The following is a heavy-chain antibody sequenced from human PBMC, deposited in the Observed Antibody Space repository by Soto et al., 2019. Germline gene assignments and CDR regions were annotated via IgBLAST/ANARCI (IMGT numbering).Heavy chain of an antibody. Sequence: GGSLRLSCAASGFTFDNYAMYWVRQAPGKGLEWVSGIGWNSYTINYADSVKGRFTISRDNAKNSLYLQMNSLRVEDTALYYCARGYSGFGASSYFDYWGQGTLVTVSS. V-gene: IGHV3-9*01. CDR2: IGWNSYTI. CDR1: GFTFDNYA. J-gene: IGHJ4*02. D-gene: IGHD3-16*01. CDR3: ARGYSGFGASSYFDY.